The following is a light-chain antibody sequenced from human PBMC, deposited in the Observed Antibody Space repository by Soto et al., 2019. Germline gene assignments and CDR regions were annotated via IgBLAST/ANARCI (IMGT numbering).Light chain of an antibody. V-gene: IGKV4-1*01. J-gene: IGKJ4*01. CDR1: QSVLYNSNNKNY. CDR3: QQYDTIPLT. CDR2: WAS. Sequence: DIVMTQSPDSLAVSLGERATINCKSSQSVLYNSNNKNYLAWYQQKPGQPPKLLIYWASTRESGVPDRFSGSGSGTEFTLTISSLQAEDVAVYYCQQYDTIPLTFGGGTKVEIK.